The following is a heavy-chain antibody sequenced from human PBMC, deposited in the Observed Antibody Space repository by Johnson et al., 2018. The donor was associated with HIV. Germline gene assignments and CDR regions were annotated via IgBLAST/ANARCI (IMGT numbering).Heavy chain of an antibody. CDR1: GFTFSNYD. J-gene: IGHJ3*02. CDR3: ARFGEGITGTSEAFDI. V-gene: IGHV3-13*01. CDR2: IGTAGDT. Sequence: VQLVESGGGLVQPGGSQRLSCAASGFTFSNYDMHWVRQAPGKGLEWVSAIGTAGDTYLIDSGKDRFNTPRDNAKNTLHLQMNSLRAEDTAVYYCARFGEGITGTSEAFDIWGQGTMVTVSS. D-gene: IGHD1-20*01.